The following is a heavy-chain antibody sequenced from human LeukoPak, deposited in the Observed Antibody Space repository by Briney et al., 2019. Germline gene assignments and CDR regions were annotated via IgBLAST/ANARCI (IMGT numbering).Heavy chain of an antibody. V-gene: IGHV3-23*01. Sequence: GGSLRLSCAASGFTFSSYAMSWVRQASGKGLEWVSAISGSGGSTYYADSVKGRLTISRDNSKNTLYLQMNSLRAEDTAVYYCAKDSRSGSYTDYWGQGTLVTVSS. CDR3: AKDSRSGSYTDY. D-gene: IGHD1-26*01. CDR1: GFTFSSYA. J-gene: IGHJ4*02. CDR2: ISGSGGST.